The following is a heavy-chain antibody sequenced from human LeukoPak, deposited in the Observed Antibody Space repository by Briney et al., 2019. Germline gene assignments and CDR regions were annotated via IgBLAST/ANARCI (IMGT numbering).Heavy chain of an antibody. Sequence: SETLSLTCTVSGVSMSSGAFYWSWIRQHPGKGLEWIGNIYYSGSTYYNPSLKSRVTMSVDRSKNQFSLKLTSVTAADTAVHYCARAFPFDDYGDPDAFDIWGQGTMVAVSS. CDR2: IYYSGST. J-gene: IGHJ3*02. CDR3: ARAFPFDDYGDPDAFDI. D-gene: IGHD4-17*01. CDR1: GVSMSSGAFY. V-gene: IGHV4-30-4*08.